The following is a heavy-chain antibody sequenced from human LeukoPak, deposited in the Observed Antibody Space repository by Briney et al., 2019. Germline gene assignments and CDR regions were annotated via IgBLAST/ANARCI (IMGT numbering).Heavy chain of an antibody. CDR3: ANDPEGGSYLKFDY. J-gene: IGHJ4*02. Sequence: GRSLRLSCAASGFTFSSYGMHWVRQAPGKGLEWVAVISYDGSNKYYADSVKGRFTISRDNSKNTLYLQMNSLRAEDTAVYYCANDPEGGSYLKFDYWGQGTLVTVSS. CDR1: GFTFSSYG. CDR2: ISYDGSNK. D-gene: IGHD1-26*01. V-gene: IGHV3-30*18.